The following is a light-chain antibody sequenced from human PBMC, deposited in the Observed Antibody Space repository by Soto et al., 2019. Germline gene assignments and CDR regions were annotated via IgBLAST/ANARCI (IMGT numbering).Light chain of an antibody. CDR1: QGINNY. J-gene: IGKJ5*01. Sequence: DIQMTQSPSSLSASMGDRVTITCRASQGINNYLAWFQQKPGRAPKSLIYAASNLQSGVPSKFSGSGSGTDFTLTIDSLQPEDFATYYCQQYNSYPLTFGQGTRLEIK. CDR3: QQYNSYPLT. V-gene: IGKV1-16*02. CDR2: AAS.